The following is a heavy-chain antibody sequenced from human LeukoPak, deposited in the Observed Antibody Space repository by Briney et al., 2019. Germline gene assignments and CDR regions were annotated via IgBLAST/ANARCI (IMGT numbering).Heavy chain of an antibody. J-gene: IGHJ4*02. CDR1: GFTFSSYA. CDR2: ISGSGGST. D-gene: IGHD3-16*01. CDR3: ARGTYWSPLDFDY. Sequence: PGGSLRLSCAASGFTFSSYAMSWVHQAPGKGLEWVSAISGSGGSTYYADSVKGRFTISRDNSKNTLYLQMNSLRAEDTAVYYCARGTYWSPLDFDYWGQGTLVTVSS. V-gene: IGHV3-23*01.